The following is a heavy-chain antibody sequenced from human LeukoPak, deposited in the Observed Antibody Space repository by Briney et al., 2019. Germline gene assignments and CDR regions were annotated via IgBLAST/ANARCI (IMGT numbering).Heavy chain of an antibody. CDR1: GFTVDSNY. CDR2: ISNSGTTV. J-gene: IGHJ6*02. D-gene: IGHD2-8*01. CDR3: ALGTINKDYYFGMDV. Sequence: GGSLRLSCAASGFTVDSNYLSWVRQAPGKGLEWLSYISNSGTTVFYADSVKGRFTVSRDNAKRSLYLQIESLRDDDTAVYHCALGTINKDYYFGMDVWGQGTTVTVSS. V-gene: IGHV3-11*01.